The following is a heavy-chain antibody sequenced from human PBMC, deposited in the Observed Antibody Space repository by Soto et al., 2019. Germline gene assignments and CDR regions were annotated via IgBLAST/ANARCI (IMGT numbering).Heavy chain of an antibody. D-gene: IGHD6-13*01. CDR2: IKQDGSEK. CDR1: GFTFSSYW. CDR3: ASSYHPRGIAALMGLWDYYYMDV. V-gene: IGHV3-7*01. J-gene: IGHJ6*03. Sequence: HPGGSLRLSCAASGFTFSSYWMSWVRKAPGKGLEWVANIKQDGSEKYYVDSVKGRFTISRDNAKNSLYLQMNSLRAEDTAVYYCASSYHPRGIAALMGLWDYYYMDVWGKGTTVTVS.